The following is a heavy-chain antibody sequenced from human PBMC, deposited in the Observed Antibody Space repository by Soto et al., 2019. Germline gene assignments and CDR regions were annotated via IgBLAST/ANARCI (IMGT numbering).Heavy chain of an antibody. CDR3: ALGGMATIRVDYYYGMDV. J-gene: IGHJ6*02. CDR1: GYTFTGYY. Sequence: ASVKVSCKASGYTFTGYYIHWVRQAPGQGLEWMGWINPNSGGTNYAQKFQGRVTMTRDTSISTAYMELSRLRSDDTAVYYCALGGMATIRVDYYYGMDVWGQGTPVTVSS. D-gene: IGHD5-12*01. CDR2: INPNSGGT. V-gene: IGHV1-2*02.